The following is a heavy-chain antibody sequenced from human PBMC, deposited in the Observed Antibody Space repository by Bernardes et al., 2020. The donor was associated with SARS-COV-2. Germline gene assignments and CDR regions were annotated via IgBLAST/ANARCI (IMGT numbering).Heavy chain of an antibody. Sequence: SLRLSCAASGFTFSSYGMHWVRQAPGRGLEGVAVLWLDGRNKYYADSVRGPFPMSRDTAENSLHLRMNSLRAEDTSVYYCAREAVKDGWTDGVDAFDIWGQGTMVTVSS. J-gene: IGHJ3*02. CDR2: LWLDGRNK. CDR1: GFTFSSYG. V-gene: IGHV3-33*01. D-gene: IGHD2-15*01. CDR3: AREAVKDGWTDGVDAFDI.